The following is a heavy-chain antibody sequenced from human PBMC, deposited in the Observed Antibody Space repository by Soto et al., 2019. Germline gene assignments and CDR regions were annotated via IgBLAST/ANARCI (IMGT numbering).Heavy chain of an antibody. CDR2: IFYAGNT. D-gene: IGHD6-13*01. V-gene: IGHV4-39*01. CDR3: ARQAAAPGIDLWFDP. Sequence: QLQLQESGPGLVKPSETLSLTCSVSGGSISSSRSYWAWFRQPPGKELEWIANIFYAGNTYYNPSLKSRVTVSVDTSKNQFSLKLDSVTAADTAVYYCARQAAAPGIDLWFDPWGQGTLVTVSS. J-gene: IGHJ5*02. CDR1: GGSISSSRSY.